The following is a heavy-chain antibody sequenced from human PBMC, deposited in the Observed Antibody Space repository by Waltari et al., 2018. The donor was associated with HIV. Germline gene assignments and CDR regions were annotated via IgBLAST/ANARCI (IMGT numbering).Heavy chain of an antibody. D-gene: IGHD3-3*02. J-gene: IGHJ4*02. CDR1: GFIFNNYW. CDR2: VSSDGNTT. Sequence: DVHLVETGGGLVQPGGSLRLSCAASGFIFNNYWMHWVRQVPGKGLVCVSRVSSDGNTTTYADAVKGRFTVSRDNAKNTLYLQMNSLRAEETAIYYCVRQYNISRYFDYWGQGTLVTVSS. CDR3: VRQYNISRYFDY. V-gene: IGHV3-74*01.